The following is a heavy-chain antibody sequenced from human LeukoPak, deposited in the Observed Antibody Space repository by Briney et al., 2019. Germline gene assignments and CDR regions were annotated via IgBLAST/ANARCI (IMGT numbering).Heavy chain of an antibody. CDR3: ARVRVAGFSDFDY. CDR1: GFTFSDYY. V-gene: IGHV3-11*04. Sequence: GGSLSLACAASGFTFSDYYMSWIRQAPGKGLEWVSYISNGGSSLYYADSVKGRFTISRDNAKNSLFLQVNSLRAEDTALYYCARVRVAGFSDFDYWGQGTLVTVSS. CDR2: ISNGGSSL. D-gene: IGHD6-19*01. J-gene: IGHJ4*02.